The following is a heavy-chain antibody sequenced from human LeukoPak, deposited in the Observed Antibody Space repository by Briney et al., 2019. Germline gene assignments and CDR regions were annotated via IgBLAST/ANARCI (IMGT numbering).Heavy chain of an antibody. J-gene: IGHJ4*02. CDR1: GFTFSNYA. D-gene: IGHD2-8*02. V-gene: IGHV3-23*01. CDR3: AKEAPLYCAATNCEEGSFDC. Sequence: GGSLRLSCAASGFTFSNYALSWVRQAPGKGLQWVSTISITGGSTHYADSVKGRFTISRDNSRNTVSLQMNSLRAEDTAVYYCAKEAPLYCAATNCEEGSFDCWGQGTLVTISS. CDR2: ISITGGST.